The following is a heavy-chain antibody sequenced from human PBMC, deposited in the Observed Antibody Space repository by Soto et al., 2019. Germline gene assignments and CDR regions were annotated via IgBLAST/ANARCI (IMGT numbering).Heavy chain of an antibody. Sequence: SETLSVTCAVAGGSISSGGYCRSWNRPPTRKGLEGIGYIDHSGSTYYNPSLKSRVTISVDRSKNQYSLKLSSVTAADTAVYYCARDSYTTMVRGVIARHDAFDIWGQGTMVTVSS. CDR1: GGSISSGGYC. CDR3: ARDSYTTMVRGVIARHDAFDI. V-gene: IGHV4-30-2*01. J-gene: IGHJ3*02. CDR2: IDHSGST. D-gene: IGHD3-10*01.